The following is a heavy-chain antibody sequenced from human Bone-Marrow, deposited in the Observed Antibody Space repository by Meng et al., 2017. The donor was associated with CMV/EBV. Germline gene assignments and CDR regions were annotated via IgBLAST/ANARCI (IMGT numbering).Heavy chain of an antibody. J-gene: IGHJ5*02. Sequence: KVSCKGSGDSFTSYWIGWVRQMPGKGLEWMGIIYPGDSDTRYSASFQGQVTISADKSISTAYLQWSSLKASDTAMYYCARHAYYGSESYYQGSINWFDPWGQGTLVSVSS. CDR3: ARHAYYGSESYYQGSINWFDP. D-gene: IGHD3-10*01. CDR2: IYPGDSDT. V-gene: IGHV5-51*01. CDR1: GDSFTSYW.